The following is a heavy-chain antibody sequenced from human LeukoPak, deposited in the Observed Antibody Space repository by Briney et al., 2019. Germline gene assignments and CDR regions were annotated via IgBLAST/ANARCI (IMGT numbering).Heavy chain of an antibody. V-gene: IGHV3-23*01. Sequence: PGGSLRLSCEASGFTFSSYAMSWVRQAPGKGLEWVTAIRGSGDTTYYADSVKGRFTISRDNSKSTLYLQMNSLRAEDTALYYCAKTYYDWLSVMDHWGLGTLVTVSS. D-gene: IGHD3-9*01. CDR2: IRGSGDTT. J-gene: IGHJ4*02. CDR3: AKTYYDWLSVMDH. CDR1: GFTFSSYA.